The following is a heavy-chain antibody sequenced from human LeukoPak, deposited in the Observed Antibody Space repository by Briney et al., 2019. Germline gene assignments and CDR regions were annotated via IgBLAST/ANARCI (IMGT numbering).Heavy chain of an antibody. CDR1: GFTFSSHD. D-gene: IGHD3-22*01. J-gene: IGHJ4*02. CDR3: ARARPRGYYDY. Sequence: GGSLRPSCAASGFTFSSHDMHWVRQGTGKGLEWVSAIGIAGDTYYPGSVKGRFTISRENAKNSLYLQMNGLRAGDTAVYYCARARPRGYYDYWGQGTLVTVSS. V-gene: IGHV3-13*01. CDR2: IGIAGDT.